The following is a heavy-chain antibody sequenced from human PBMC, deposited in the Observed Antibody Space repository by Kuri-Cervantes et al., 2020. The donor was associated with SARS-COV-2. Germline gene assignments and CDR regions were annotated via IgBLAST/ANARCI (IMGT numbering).Heavy chain of an antibody. D-gene: IGHD1-1*01. CDR3: ARESAVHRIPWGYDP. Sequence: GGSLRLSCTASGFSFSYYGMHWVRQAPGKGLEWVAVIWPDGNNKFYSDSVGGRFTISRDNSRSTLYLQMNSLRAEDTGVYYCARESAVHRIPWGYDPWGQGTLVTVSS. V-gene: IGHV3-33*08. CDR1: GFSFSYYG. CDR2: IWPDGNNK. J-gene: IGHJ5*02.